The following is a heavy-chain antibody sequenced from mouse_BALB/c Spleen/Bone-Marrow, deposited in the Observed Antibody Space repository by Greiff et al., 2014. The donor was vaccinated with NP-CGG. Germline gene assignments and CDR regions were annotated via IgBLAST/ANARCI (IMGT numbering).Heavy chain of an antibody. D-gene: IGHD2-4*01. CDR1: GFNIKDTY. CDR2: IDPANGNT. Sequence: VQLQQSGAELVKPGASVKLSCTASGFNIKDTYMHWVKQRPEQGLEWIGRIDPANGNTKYDQKFQGKATITADTSSNTAYLQLSILTSDDNAVDYCARGYYDYVYAMDYWGQGTSVTVSS. J-gene: IGHJ4*01. CDR3: ARGYYDYVYAMDY. V-gene: IGHV14-3*02.